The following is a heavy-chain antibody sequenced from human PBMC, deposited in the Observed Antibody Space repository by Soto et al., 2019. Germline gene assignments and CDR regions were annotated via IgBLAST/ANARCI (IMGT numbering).Heavy chain of an antibody. CDR2: IYYSGST. CDR1: GGSISSYY. V-gene: IGHV4-59*08. CDR3: ARPQKSGWSPEPFDY. Sequence: QVQLHESGPGLVKPSETLSLTCTVSGGSISSYYWSWIRQPPGKGLEWIGYIYYSGSTNYNPSLKSRVTISVDTSKTQFSLKLSSVTAADTAVYYCARPQKSGWSPEPFDYWGQGTLVTVSS. J-gene: IGHJ4*02. D-gene: IGHD6-19*01.